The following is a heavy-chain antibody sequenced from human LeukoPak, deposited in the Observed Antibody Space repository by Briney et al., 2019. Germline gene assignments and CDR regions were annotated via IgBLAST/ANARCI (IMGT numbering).Heavy chain of an antibody. D-gene: IGHD2-2*01. V-gene: IGHV3-23*01. J-gene: IGHJ6*02. Sequence: GGSLRLSCAASGFTFGAYAMSWVRQAPGMGLEWVSVISGSGGTTYYAESVKGRFTISRDNSKNTLFLQMNSLRAEDTAVYYCSRYCATTSCPGRYYGMDVWGQGTTVTVSS. CDR2: ISGSGGTT. CDR3: SRYCATTSCPGRYYGMDV. CDR1: GFTFGAYA.